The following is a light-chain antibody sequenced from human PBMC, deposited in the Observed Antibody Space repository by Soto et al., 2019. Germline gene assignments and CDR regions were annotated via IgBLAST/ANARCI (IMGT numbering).Light chain of an antibody. CDR2: GAS. CDR1: QSVSSSY. J-gene: IGKJ1*01. Sequence: EIVLTQSPGTLSLSPGERATLSCRASQSVSSSYLAWYQQKPGQAPRLLIYGASSRATGIPDRFSGSGSGTVFTLTISRVEPEDVAVYYCQQYGSSRTFGQGTKVEIK. CDR3: QQYGSSRT. V-gene: IGKV3-20*01.